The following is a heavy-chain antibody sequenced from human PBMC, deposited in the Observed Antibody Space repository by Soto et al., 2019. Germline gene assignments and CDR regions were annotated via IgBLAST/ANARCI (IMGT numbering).Heavy chain of an antibody. Sequence: DVQLVETGGGLIQPGGSLRLSCAASGFIVSSSYVSWVRQAPGKGLEWVSVIYSDGRTDYADSVKGRFTISRDNSKNTLYLQMNSLSAEDTAVYYCARCSGWYGQCYFDCWGQGTLVTVSS. D-gene: IGHD6-13*01. CDR2: IYSDGRT. CDR3: ARCSGWYGQCYFDC. V-gene: IGHV3-53*02. J-gene: IGHJ4*02. CDR1: GFIVSSSY.